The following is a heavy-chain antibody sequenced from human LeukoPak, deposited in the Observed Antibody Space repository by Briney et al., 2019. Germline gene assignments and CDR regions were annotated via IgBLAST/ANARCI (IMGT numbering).Heavy chain of an antibody. CDR2: GRYSGTT. J-gene: IGHJ4*02. Sequence: PSETQSLTCTVSGAAISRNSCFWGWIRQPPGMGLEWIGSGRYSGTTYYNPSLKSRVTISIDTSKNQFSLRLSSVTAADTAVYYCARHEEEDGYNAKTPDYWGQGALVTVSS. CDR3: ARHEEEDGYNAKTPDY. V-gene: IGHV4-39*01. CDR1: GAAISRNSCF. D-gene: IGHD5-24*01.